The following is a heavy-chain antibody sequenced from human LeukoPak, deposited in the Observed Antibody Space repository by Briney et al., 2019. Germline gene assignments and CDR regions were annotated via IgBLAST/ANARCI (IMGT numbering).Heavy chain of an antibody. CDR2: IYTSGST. CDR1: GGSISSGSYY. Sequence: SETLSLTCTVSGGSISSGSYYWSWIRQPAGKGLEWIGRIYTSGSTNYNPSLRSRVTISVDSSKNQFSLNLNSVTAADTAVYYCARDVLGSWQTRYAFHIWGQGTMVTVSS. J-gene: IGHJ3*02. D-gene: IGHD3-10*02. CDR3: ARDVLGSWQTRYAFHI. V-gene: IGHV4-61*02.